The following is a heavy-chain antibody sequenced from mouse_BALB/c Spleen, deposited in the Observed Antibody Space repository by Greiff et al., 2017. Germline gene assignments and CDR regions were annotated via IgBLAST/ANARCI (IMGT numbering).Heavy chain of an antibody. J-gene: IGHJ2*01. CDR3: ARYYGSSLYYFDY. Sequence: VQLQQSGPGLVKPSQSLSLTCTVTGYSITSDYAWNWIRQFPGNKLEWMGYISYSGSTSYNPSLKSRISITRDTSKNQFFLQLNSVTTEDTATYYCARYYGSSLYYFDYWGQGTTLTVSS. CDR2: ISYSGST. CDR1: GYSITSDYA. D-gene: IGHD1-1*01. V-gene: IGHV3-2*02.